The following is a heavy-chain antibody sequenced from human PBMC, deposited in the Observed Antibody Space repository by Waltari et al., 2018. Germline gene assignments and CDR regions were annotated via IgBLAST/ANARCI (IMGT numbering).Heavy chain of an antibody. CDR3: ARQEDSYGHGLDY. D-gene: IGHD5-18*01. J-gene: IGHJ4*02. CDR2: IYYSGST. CDR1: GGSICSYY. Sequence: QVQLQESGPGLVKPSETLSLTCTVSGGSICSYYWSWIRQPPGKGLEWIGYIYYSGSTNYNPSLKSRVTISVDTSKNQFSLKLSSVTAADTAVYYCARQEDSYGHGLDYWGQGTLVTVSS. V-gene: IGHV4-59*08.